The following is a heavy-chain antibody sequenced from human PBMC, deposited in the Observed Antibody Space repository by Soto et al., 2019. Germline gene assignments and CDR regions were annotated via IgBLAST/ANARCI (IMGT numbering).Heavy chain of an antibody. CDR1: GYSFASHW. V-gene: IGHV5-51*01. CDR2: IYPSDSDT. D-gene: IGHD2-15*01. J-gene: IGHJ4*02. CDR3: ARLRADCSGDTCYSYYFDY. Sequence: GESLNISCKGSGYSFASHWIGWVRQMPGRGLEWMGIIYPSDSDTRYSPSFQGQVTISADKSITTAYVQWSSLKASDTAMYYCARLRADCSGDTCYSYYFDYWGQGTLVTVSS.